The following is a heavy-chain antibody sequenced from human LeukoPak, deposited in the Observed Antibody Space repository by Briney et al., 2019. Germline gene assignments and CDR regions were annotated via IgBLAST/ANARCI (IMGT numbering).Heavy chain of an antibody. CDR3: ARSGYCSSTSCYYYFDY. D-gene: IGHD2-2*01. CDR2: ISSSSSYT. V-gene: IGHV3-11*03. J-gene: IGHJ4*02. Sequence: GGSLRLSCAASGFTFSDYYVSWIRQAPGKGLEWVSYISSSSSYTNYADSVKGRFTISRDNAKNSLYLQMNSLRAEDTAVYYCARSGYCSSTSCYYYFDYWGQGTLVTVSS. CDR1: GFTFSDYY.